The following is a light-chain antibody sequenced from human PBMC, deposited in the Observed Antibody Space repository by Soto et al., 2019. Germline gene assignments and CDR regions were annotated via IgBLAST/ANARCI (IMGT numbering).Light chain of an antibody. CDR2: DVS. Sequence: QSALTQPASVSGSPGQSITISCTGTSSDVGGYNYVSWYQQHPGKAPKLMIYDVSNRPTGVANRFSGAKSGNTASLTISGLPAEDEADYYCISYTSSSTLNVFGTGTKLTVL. J-gene: IGLJ1*01. V-gene: IGLV2-14*01. CDR3: ISYTSSSTLNV. CDR1: SSDVGGYNY.